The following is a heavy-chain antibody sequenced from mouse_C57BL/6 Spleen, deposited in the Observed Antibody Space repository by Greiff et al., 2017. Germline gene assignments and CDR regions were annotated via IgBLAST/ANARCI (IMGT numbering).Heavy chain of an antibody. V-gene: IGHV6-3*01. CDR2: IRLKSDNYAT. CDR1: GFTFSNYW. D-gene: IGHD2-5*01. CDR3: TGYYSNYRYWYFDV. J-gene: IGHJ1*03. Sequence: EVKLVESGGGLVQPGGSMKLSCVASGFTFSNYWMNWVRQSPEKGLEWVAQIRLKSDNYATHYAESVKGRFTISRDDSKSSVYLQMNNLRAEDTGIYYCTGYYSNYRYWYFDVWGTGTTVTVSS.